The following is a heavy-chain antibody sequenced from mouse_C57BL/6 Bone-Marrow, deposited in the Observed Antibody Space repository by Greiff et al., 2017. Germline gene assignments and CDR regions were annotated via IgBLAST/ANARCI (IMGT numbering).Heavy chain of an antibody. CDR3: ERGLLRRWFAY. J-gene: IGHJ3*01. CDR1: GYTFTSYW. Sequence: QVQLQQPGTELVKPEASVKLSCKASGYTFTSYWMHWVKQRPGQGLEWIGNINPSNGGTNYNEKFKSKATLTVATSSSTANLQLSSLTSEDSAVDYCERGLLRRWFAYWGKGTLVTVSA. D-gene: IGHD1-1*01. V-gene: IGHV1-53*01. CDR2: INPSNGGT.